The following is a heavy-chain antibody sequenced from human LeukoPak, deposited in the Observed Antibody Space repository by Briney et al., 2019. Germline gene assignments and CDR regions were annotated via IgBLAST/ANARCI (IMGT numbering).Heavy chain of an antibody. V-gene: IGHV3-23*01. J-gene: IGHJ4*02. CDR2: ICGSSDNT. CDR1: GFTFSRFA. Sequence: GGSLRLSCAASGFTFSRFAMSWVRQAPGKGLEWVSTICGSSDNTYNADSVKGRFTISRDNSKNTLYLQMNSLRDEDTAIYYCAKGFRSDGTCYSSAYYWGQGTLVTVSS. CDR3: AKGFRSDGTCYSSAYY. D-gene: IGHD2-15*01.